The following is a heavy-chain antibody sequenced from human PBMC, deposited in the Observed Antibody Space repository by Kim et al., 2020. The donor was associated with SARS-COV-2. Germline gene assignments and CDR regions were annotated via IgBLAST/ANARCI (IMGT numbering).Heavy chain of an antibody. V-gene: IGHV4-30-4*01. CDR1: GGSISSGDYY. D-gene: IGHD6-13*01. Sequence: SETLSLTCTVSGGSISSGDYYWSWIRQPPGKGLEWIGYIYYSGSTYYNPSLKSRVTISVDTSKNQFSLKLSSVTAADTAVYYCACSRVRTSSWYPANFDYWGQGTLVTVSS. CDR3: ACSRVRTSSWYPANFDY. CDR2: IYYSGST. J-gene: IGHJ4*02.